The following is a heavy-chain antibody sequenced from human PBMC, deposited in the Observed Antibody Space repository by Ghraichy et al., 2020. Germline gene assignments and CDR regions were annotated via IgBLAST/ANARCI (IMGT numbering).Heavy chain of an antibody. Sequence: GSLRLSCAVYGGSFSGYYWSWIRQPPGKGLDWIGEINHSGSPNYNPSLKSRVTISVDTSKNQFSLKLSSVTAADTAVYYCARIKYYGSGSSRIDYWGQGTLVTVSS. CDR1: GGSFSGYY. CDR2: INHSGSP. D-gene: IGHD3-10*01. CDR3: ARIKYYGSGSSRIDY. V-gene: IGHV4-34*01. J-gene: IGHJ4*02.